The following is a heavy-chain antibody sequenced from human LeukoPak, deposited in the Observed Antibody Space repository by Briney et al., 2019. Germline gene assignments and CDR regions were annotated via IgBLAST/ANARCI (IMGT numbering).Heavy chain of an antibody. J-gene: IGHJ4*02. V-gene: IGHV3-23*01. CDR2: ISGNDDGT. D-gene: IGHD3-10*01. Sequence: GGSLRLSCAASGFTFSSYAMSWVRQAPGKGLEWVSSISGNDDGTYYADSVKGRFTISRDNSKNTLYLQMNSLRAEDTAIYYCAKRGPIYSASPGNYFDYWGQGTLVTVSS. CDR1: GFTFSSYA. CDR3: AKRGPIYSASPGNYFDY.